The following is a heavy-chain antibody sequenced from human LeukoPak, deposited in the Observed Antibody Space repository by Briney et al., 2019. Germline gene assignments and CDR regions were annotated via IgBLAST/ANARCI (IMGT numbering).Heavy chain of an antibody. Sequence: GESLKISCKGAGYSFTNYWIGWVRQIPGKRLELIGIIYLCDFGIRYRPSFQGQVTISADKSISTVYLQWSSLKAADTAMYYCARNSGTENNFDYWGQGTLVTVSS. V-gene: IGHV5-51*01. J-gene: IGHJ4*02. CDR1: GYSFTNYW. CDR3: ARNSGTENNFDY. D-gene: IGHD1-26*01. CDR2: IYLCDFGI.